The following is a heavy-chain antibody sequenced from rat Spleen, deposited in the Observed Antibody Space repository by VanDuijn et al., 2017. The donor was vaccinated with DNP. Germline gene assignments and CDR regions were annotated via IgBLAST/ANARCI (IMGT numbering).Heavy chain of an antibody. CDR3: AKDQVWYARDA. D-gene: IGHD4-6*01. J-gene: IGHJ4*01. Sequence: EMHLVETGGGLVQPGRSLRLSCVASGFTFSTYWMFWIRQAPGKGLEWVASINPDGGATYYPDSVKGRFTISRDNAENTVYLQMNSLRSEDTATYYWAKDQVWYARDAWGQGTSVTVSS. V-gene: IGHV5-58*01. CDR2: INPDGGAT. CDR1: GFTFSTYW.